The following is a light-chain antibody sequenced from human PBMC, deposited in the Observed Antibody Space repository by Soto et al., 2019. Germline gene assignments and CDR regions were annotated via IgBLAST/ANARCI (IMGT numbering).Light chain of an antibody. CDR3: QDFGTSPYS. CDR2: AAS. V-gene: IGKV1-6*01. J-gene: IGKJ2*01. CDR1: QGIRND. Sequence: AIQMTQSPSSLSASVGDRVTITCRASQGIRNDLGWYQQKPGKAPKLLIYAASSLQSGVPSRFSGSGSGTDFTLTISSLQPEDFAVYYCQDFGTSPYSFGQGTKLEIK.